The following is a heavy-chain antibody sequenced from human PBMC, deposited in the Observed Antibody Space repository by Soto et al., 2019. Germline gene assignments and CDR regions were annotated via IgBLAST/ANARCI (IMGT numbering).Heavy chain of an antibody. CDR1: GGSIGHYH. V-gene: IGHV4-59*01. CDR2: FFYSGRT. CDR3: AREALEYQMLGWFDP. J-gene: IGHJ5*02. Sequence: SETLSLTCTVSGGSIGHYHWSWIRQPPGKGLEWIGHFFYSGRTNYNPSLKSRVTMSVDTSKNQFSLKLTSVTAADTAVYCCAREALEYQMLGWFDPWGQGTLVTVSS. D-gene: IGHD2-2*01.